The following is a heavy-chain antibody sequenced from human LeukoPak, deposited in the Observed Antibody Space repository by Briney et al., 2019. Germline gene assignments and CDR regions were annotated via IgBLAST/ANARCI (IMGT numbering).Heavy chain of an antibody. CDR1: GFTFSSYA. CDR2: ISYDGSNK. V-gene: IGHV3-30*04. J-gene: IGHJ3*02. D-gene: IGHD6-13*01. CDR3: AKGEPGYSSSWYRGAFDI. Sequence: GGSLRLSCAASGFTFSSYAMHWVRQAPGKGLEWVAVISYDGSNKYYADSVKGRFTISRDNSKNTLYLQMNSLRAEDTAVYYCAKGEPGYSSSWYRGAFDIWGQGTMVTVSS.